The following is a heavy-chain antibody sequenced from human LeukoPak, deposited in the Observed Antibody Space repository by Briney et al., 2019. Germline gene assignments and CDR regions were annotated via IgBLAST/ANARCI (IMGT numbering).Heavy chain of an antibody. CDR3: ARGLVGATYDY. CDR2: IYHSGST. J-gene: IGHJ4*02. CDR1: GYSISSGYY. V-gene: IGHV4-38-2*01. Sequence: PSETLSLTCAVSGYSISSGYYWGWIRQPPGKGLEWIGSIYHSGSTYYNPSLKSRITISVDTSKNQFSLRLSSVTAADTDVYYCARGLVGATYDYWGQGTLVTVSS. D-gene: IGHD1-26*01.